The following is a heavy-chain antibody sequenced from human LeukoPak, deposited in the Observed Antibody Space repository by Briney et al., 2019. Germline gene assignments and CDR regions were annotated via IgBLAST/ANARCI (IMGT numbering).Heavy chain of an antibody. CDR1: GLTFSNAW. V-gene: IGHV3-15*07. CDR2: IKSKIDGGTI. D-gene: IGHD1-26*01. CDR3: ATGGYFLDY. J-gene: IGHJ4*02. Sequence: GGSLRLSCAGSGLTFSNAWMNWVRQAPGKGLEWVGRIKSKIDGGTIDYAAPVKGRFIISRDDSKNTVFLQMNSLKTEDTAVYYCATGGYFLDYWGQGTLVTVSS.